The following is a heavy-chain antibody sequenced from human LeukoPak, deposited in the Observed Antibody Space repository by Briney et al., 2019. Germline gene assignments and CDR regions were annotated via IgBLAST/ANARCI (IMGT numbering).Heavy chain of an antibody. CDR3: ARVARAAAGP. J-gene: IGHJ4*02. CDR1: GDNVSSNSAA. V-gene: IGHV6-1*01. D-gene: IGHD6-13*01. Sequence: SQTLSLTCAVSGDNVSSNSAAWNWIRLSPSRGLEWLGRTFYRSKWYNDYAVSVKSRITINPDTSKNQFSLQLNSVTPEDTAVYYWARVARAAAGPWGQGTLVTVSS. CDR2: TFYRSKWYN.